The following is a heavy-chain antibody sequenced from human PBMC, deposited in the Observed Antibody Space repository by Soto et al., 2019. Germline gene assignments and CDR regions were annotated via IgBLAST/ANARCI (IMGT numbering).Heavy chain of an antibody. V-gene: IGHV4-30-4*01. CDR2: IFYSGST. CDR3: ARYGGYEGLRFDP. CDR1: GGSISSGDYY. D-gene: IGHD5-12*01. J-gene: IGHJ5*02. Sequence: QVQLQESGPGLVKPSQTLSLTCTVSGGSISSGDYYWSWIRQPPGKGLEWIGYIFYSGSTYYNPSLKGRVTKSVDTSKNKFSLRRSSVTAADTGVYYCARYGGYEGLRFDPWGKGTLVTVSS.